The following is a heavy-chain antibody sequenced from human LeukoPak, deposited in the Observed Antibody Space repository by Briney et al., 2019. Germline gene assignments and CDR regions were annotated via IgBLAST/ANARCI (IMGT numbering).Heavy chain of an antibody. CDR2: LIPSVSTI. J-gene: IGHJ3*02. CDR1: EFTFSDYY. V-gene: IGHV3-11*04. Sequence: GGSLTLSCSASEFTFSDYYMRCIPPAPGMGWVWGAYLIPSVSTIYYADSVKGRFTISRDNAKISLYLQMNSLRAEDTAIYYCARGNRWPSTFDIWGQGTMVTVSS. D-gene: IGHD4-23*01. CDR3: ARGNRWPSTFDI.